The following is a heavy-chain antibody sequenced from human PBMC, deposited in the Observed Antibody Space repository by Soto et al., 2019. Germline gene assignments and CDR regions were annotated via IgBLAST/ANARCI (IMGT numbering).Heavy chain of an antibody. Sequence: QITLKESGPTLVKPTQTLTLTCSFSGFSLSTTGVGVGWIRQSPGKALEWLAIIYWDNDKRYSPSLKSRVTITKDTSKNQVVLTVTNMDPVDTGTYYCALSRWFGELHWGQGALVTVSS. CDR2: IYWDNDK. V-gene: IGHV2-5*02. J-gene: IGHJ4*02. CDR3: ALSRWFGELH. CDR1: GFSLSTTGVG. D-gene: IGHD3-10*01.